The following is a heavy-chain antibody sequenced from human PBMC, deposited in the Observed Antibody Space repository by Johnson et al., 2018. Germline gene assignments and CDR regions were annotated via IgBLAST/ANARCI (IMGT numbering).Heavy chain of an antibody. J-gene: IGHJ6*03. CDR1: GGSITDDY. CDR2: ISYSGNT. CDR3: AKAVGSGYDDMDV. D-gene: IGHD1-26*01. V-gene: IGHV4-59*01. Sequence: QVQLVESGPGLVKPSESLSLTCTVSGGSITDDYWIWIRQPPGKGLEWIGYISYSGNTKYNPSLDSRVTISVDTSKTQFSLRLSSVTAADTHIYYCAKAVGSGYDDMDVWGKGTTVTVSS.